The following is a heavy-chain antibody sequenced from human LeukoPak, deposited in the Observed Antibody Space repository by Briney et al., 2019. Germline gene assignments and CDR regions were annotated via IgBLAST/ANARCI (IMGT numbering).Heavy chain of an antibody. CDR1: GFTFSSYS. J-gene: IGHJ3*01. V-gene: IGHV3-21*01. Sequence: PGGSLRLSCAASGFTFSSYSMNWVRQAPGKGLDWVSSISSSSSYIYYADSVKGRFTISRDNAKNSLYLQMNSLRAEDTAVYYCAGATYYYDSGGSQFPFNFWGRGAVVTVSS. CDR3: AGATYYYDSGGSQFPFNF. CDR2: ISSSSSYI. D-gene: IGHD3-22*01.